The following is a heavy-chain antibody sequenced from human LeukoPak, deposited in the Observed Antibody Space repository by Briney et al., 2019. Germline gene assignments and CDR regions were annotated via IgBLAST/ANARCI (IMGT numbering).Heavy chain of an antibody. CDR2: INHRGST. V-gene: IGHV4-34*01. Sequence: SETLSLTCAVYGGSFSGYYWTWIRQPPGKRLEWIGEINHRGSTNYNPSLKSRVTISVDKSNNQFSLKLSSATAADTAVYYCARDEGGRFDYWGQGTLVTVSS. J-gene: IGHJ4*02. D-gene: IGHD3-16*01. CDR3: ARDEGGRFDY. CDR1: GGSFSGYY.